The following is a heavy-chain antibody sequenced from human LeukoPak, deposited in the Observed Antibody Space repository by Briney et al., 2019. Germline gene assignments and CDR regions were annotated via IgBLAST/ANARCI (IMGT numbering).Heavy chain of an antibody. CDR1: GFTSSSYA. CDR2: ISYDGSNK. V-gene: IGHV3-30*04. Sequence: GRSLRLSCAASGFTSSSYAMHWVRQAPGKGLEWVAVISYDGSNKYYADSVKGRFTISRDNSKNTLYLQMNSLRAEDTAVYYCATEQRGGYDFWGQGTLVTVSS. D-gene: IGHD5-12*01. CDR3: ATEQRGGYDF. J-gene: IGHJ4*02.